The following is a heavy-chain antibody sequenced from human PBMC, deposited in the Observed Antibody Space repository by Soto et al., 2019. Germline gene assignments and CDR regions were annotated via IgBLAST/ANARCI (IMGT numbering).Heavy chain of an antibody. CDR3: AKNGQPPYYYYGLDV. D-gene: IGHD2-8*01. CDR2: ISGYNGDT. CDR1: GYTFTRYG. J-gene: IGHJ6*02. V-gene: IGHV1-18*01. Sequence: ASVKVSCKASGYTFTRYGVSWVRQAPGQGLEWMGWISGYNGDTNYAQKFQDRVSMTIDTSTGTAYMELRSLTSDDTAIYYCAKNGQPPYYYYGLDVWGQGTKVTVSS.